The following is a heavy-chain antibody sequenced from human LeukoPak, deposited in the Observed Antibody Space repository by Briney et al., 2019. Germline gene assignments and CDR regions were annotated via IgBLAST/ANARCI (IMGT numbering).Heavy chain of an antibody. CDR2: ISSDGSIT. V-gene: IGHV3-74*01. CDR3: ARHLNYYLDY. CDR1: GFTFSTYW. D-gene: IGHD3-10*01. Sequence: GGSLRLSCAASGFTFSTYWMHWVRQAPGKGLVWVSRISSDGSITSYADSVKGRFTISRDNAKNTLYLQMNSLRAEDTAVYYCARHLNYYLDYWGQGTLVTVSA. J-gene: IGHJ4*02.